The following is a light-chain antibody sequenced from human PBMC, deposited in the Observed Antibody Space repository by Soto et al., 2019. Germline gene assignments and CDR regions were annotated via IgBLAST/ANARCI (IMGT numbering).Light chain of an antibody. CDR3: QKYNSAPLT. V-gene: IGKV1-27*01. Sequence: IQLTKYPSSLSASVGDRVTITCRASQGISNLLAWYKQKPGKAPKLLIYAASTLQAGVPARFSGSGSGTDFTLTISSLQPEDVAAYYCQKYNSAPLTFGGGTKVDIK. CDR2: AAS. J-gene: IGKJ4*01. CDR1: QGISNL.